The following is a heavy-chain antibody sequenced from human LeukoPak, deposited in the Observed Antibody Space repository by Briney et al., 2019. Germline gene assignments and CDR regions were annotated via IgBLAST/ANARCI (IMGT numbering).Heavy chain of an antibody. D-gene: IGHD4-23*01. CDR3: ARDNSVEDTAWWFDP. V-gene: IGHV1-46*01. CDR2: INHRGGST. J-gene: IGHJ5*02. Sequence: GASVKVACKASGYSFTCYYMHWLRQAPGQGLEWMGIINHRGGSTSYAQKFQGRVTMTRDMSTSTDYMELSSLRSEDTAVYYSARDNSVEDTAWWFDPWGQGTLVTVSS. CDR1: GYSFTCYY.